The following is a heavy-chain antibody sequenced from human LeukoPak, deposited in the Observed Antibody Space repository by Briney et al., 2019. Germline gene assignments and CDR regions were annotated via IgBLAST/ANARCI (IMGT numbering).Heavy chain of an antibody. CDR2: ISGSGGRI. D-gene: IGHD1-1*01. V-gene: IGHV3-23*01. J-gene: IGHJ4*02. CDR1: GFTFSSYS. Sequence: PGGSLRLSCAASGFTFSSYSMSWVRQAPGKGLEWVSSISGSGGRIDYADSVKGRFTISRDNSKNTLSLQMNSLTAEDTAVYYCAKNPRLEGWIYFDSWGQEILVTVSS. CDR3: AKNPRLEGWIYFDS.